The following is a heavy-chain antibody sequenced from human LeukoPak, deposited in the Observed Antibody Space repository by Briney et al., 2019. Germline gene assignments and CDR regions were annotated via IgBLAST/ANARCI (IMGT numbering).Heavy chain of an antibody. CDR3: ARYLGGSGNYDYLFDY. CDR1: GYSFTSYW. Sequence: GESLKISCEGSGYSFTSYWIGWVRQMPGKGLEWMGIIYPGDSDTRYSPSFQGQVTLSADKSISTAYLQWSSLKASDTAMYYCARYLGGSGNYDYLFDYWGQGTLVTVSS. D-gene: IGHD3-16*01. CDR2: IYPGDSDT. V-gene: IGHV5-51*01. J-gene: IGHJ4*02.